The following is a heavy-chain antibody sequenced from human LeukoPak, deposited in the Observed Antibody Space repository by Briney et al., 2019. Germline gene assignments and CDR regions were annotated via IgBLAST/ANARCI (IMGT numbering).Heavy chain of an antibody. CDR1: GFTFSSYA. CDR3: AKSRSWYVVNWFDP. CDR2: ISGSGGST. J-gene: IGHJ5*02. D-gene: IGHD6-13*01. Sequence: PGGSLRLSCAASGFTFSSYAMSWVRQAPGKGLEWVSAISGSGGSTYYADSVKGRFTISRDNSKNTLYLQMNSLRAEDTAVYDCAKSRSWYVVNWFDPWGQGTLVTVSS. V-gene: IGHV3-23*01.